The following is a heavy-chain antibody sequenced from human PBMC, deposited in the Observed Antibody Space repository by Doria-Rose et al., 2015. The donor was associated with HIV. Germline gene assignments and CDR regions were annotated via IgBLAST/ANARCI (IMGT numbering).Heavy chain of an antibody. Sequence: QVTLKESGPVLVKPTETLTLTCTVSGVSLSSPGMGVSWIRQPPGKALEWLANTFSDDERFYKTSLKSRLTISRGTSKSQVVLTMTDMGPVDTATYYCARIKSGRWYHKYYFDFWGQGTLVIVSA. CDR3: ARIKSGRWYHKYYFDF. CDR1: GVSLSSPGMG. CDR2: TFSDDER. J-gene: IGHJ4*02. V-gene: IGHV2-26*01. D-gene: IGHD6-13*01.